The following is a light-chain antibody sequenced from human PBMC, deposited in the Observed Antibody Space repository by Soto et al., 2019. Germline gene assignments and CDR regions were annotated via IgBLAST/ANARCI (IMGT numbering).Light chain of an antibody. CDR2: EVS. CDR1: SSDVGGYNF. J-gene: IGLJ2*01. CDR3: SSYTSATTSVV. V-gene: IGLV2-14*01. Sequence: QSALTQPASVSGSPGQSITISCTGTSSDVGGYNFVSWYQQRPGSAPKLMVYEVSYRPSGVYYRFSGSKSGNTASLTISGLQYEDEADYFCSSYTSATTSVVFGGGTKLTVL.